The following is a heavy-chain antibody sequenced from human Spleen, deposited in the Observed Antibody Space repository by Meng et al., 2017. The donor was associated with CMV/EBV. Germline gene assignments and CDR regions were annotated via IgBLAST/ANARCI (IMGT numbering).Heavy chain of an antibody. V-gene: IGHV3-21*01. D-gene: IGHD2-2*01. CDR1: GFTFDTYN. Sequence: GESLKISCAASGFTFDTYNMDWVRQAPGKGLEWVSSITSRSGYIYYADSVKGRFTISRDNAKNSLDLQMNSLRVEDTAVYYCAREGYCSSSSCYGVSSGYYYAMDVWGQGTTVTVSS. CDR3: AREGYCSSSSCYGVSSGYYYAMDV. J-gene: IGHJ6*02. CDR2: ITSRSGYI.